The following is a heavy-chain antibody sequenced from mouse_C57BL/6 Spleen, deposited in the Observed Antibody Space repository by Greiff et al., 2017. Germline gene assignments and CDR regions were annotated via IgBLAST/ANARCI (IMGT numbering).Heavy chain of an antibody. CDR2: ISSGGSYT. J-gene: IGHJ4*01. CDR3: ARSYYDGAMDY. Sequence: EVKLMESGGDLVKPGGSLTLSCAASGFTFSSYGMSWVRQTPDKRLEWVATISSGGSYTYYPDSVKGRFTISRDNAKNTLYLQMSSLKSEDTAMYYCARSYYDGAMDYWGQGTSVTVSS. V-gene: IGHV5-6*01. D-gene: IGHD2-10*01. CDR1: GFTFSSYG.